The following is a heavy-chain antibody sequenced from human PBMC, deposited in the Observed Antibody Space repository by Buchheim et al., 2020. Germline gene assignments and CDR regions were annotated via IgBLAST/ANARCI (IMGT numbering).Heavy chain of an antibody. CDR2: ISGSGGST. J-gene: IGHJ4*02. V-gene: IGHV3-23*01. CDR3: AIAGTPGGRGGVDY. Sequence: EVQLLESGGDLVQPGGSLRLSCAASGFTFSSYAMSWVRQAPGKGLEWVSGISGSGGSTYYADSVEGRFTISRDNSKNTLFLQMNSLRAEDTAVYYCAIAGTPGGRGGVDYWGQGTL. CDR1: GFTFSSYA. D-gene: IGHD3-10*01.